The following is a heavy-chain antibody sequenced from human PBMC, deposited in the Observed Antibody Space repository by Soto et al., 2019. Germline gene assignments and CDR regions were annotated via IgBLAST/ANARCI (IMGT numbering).Heavy chain of an antibody. CDR2: LYPGPGT. V-gene: IGHV3-66*04. CDR1: GFSVSTNF. J-gene: IGHJ3*01. D-gene: IGHD2-21*01. CDR3: ARQCDGDCSNAFPL. Sequence: EEQLVESGGGLVRPGGSLRLSCAVSGFSVSTNFMNWVRQAPGREPQWVAVLYPGPGTYYADSVQGRFIISRDDSTNTLFLHLTNMRAEATAVYYCARQCDGDCSNAFPLWGQGTMVTVS.